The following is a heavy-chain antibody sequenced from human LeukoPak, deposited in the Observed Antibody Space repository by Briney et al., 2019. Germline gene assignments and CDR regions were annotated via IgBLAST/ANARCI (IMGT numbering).Heavy chain of an antibody. V-gene: IGHV1-69*04. J-gene: IGHJ4*02. CDR2: IIPILGIA. CDR1: GGTFSSYA. D-gene: IGHD3-22*01. Sequence: SVKVSCKASGGTFSSYAISWVRQAPGQGLEWMGRIIPILGIANYAQKFQGRVTITADKSTSTAYMELSSLRSEDTAVYYCAGAPSPYYYDSSAYYSDYWGQGTLVTVSS. CDR3: AGAPSPYYYDSSAYYSDY.